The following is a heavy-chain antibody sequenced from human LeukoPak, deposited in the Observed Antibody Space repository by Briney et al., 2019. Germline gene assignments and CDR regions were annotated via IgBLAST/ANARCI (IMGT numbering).Heavy chain of an antibody. J-gene: IGHJ5*02. CDR1: GYTFTGYY. V-gene: IGHV1-2*02. D-gene: IGHD5-12*01. CDR2: INPNSGGT. Sequence: ASVKVSCKASGYTFTGYYMHWVRQAPGQGLEWMGWINPNSGGTNYAQKFQGRVTMTTDTSTSTAYMELRSLRSDDTAVYYCATYSGYDGVWFDPWGQGTLVTVSS. CDR3: ATYSGYDGVWFDP.